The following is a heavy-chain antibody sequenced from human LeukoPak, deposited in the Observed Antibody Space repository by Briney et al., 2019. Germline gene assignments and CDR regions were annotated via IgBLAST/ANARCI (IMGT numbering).Heavy chain of an antibody. Sequence: SETLSLTCTVSGGSLSSYYWSWIRQPPGKGLEWIGYIYYSGSTNYNPSLKSRVTISVDTSKNQFSLKLTSVTAADTAVYYCARDSLLWELPDYWGQGTLVTVSS. J-gene: IGHJ4*02. V-gene: IGHV4-59*01. CDR3: ARDSLLWELPDY. D-gene: IGHD1-26*01. CDR2: IYYSGST. CDR1: GGSLSSYY.